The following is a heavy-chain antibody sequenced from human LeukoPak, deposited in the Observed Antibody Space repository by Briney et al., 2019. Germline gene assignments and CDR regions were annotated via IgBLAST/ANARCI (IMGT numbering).Heavy chain of an antibody. Sequence: SETLSLTCPVSGASLTTSSSYWGWIRQPPGKGLEGFGSIHYSATTYYNPSLKSRVTMSVGTSKNQFSLRLSSVTAADTAVYYCARSYSGSYSGRTEFDYWGQGTLVTVSS. CDR3: ARSYSGSYSGRTEFDY. J-gene: IGHJ4*02. CDR2: IHYSATT. D-gene: IGHD1-26*01. CDR1: GASLTTSSSY. V-gene: IGHV4-39*07.